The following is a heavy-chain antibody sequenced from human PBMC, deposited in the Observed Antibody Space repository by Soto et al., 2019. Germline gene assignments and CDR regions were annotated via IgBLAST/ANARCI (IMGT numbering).Heavy chain of an antibody. Sequence: SVKVSCKASGGPFSNYAIHWVRQAPGQGLEWMGGIIPTFTTGIIPIFGTPTYAQNFQGRVTIPADESTSTAYMELSSLRSDDTAVYYGARGDKGDVYRYGPYPDYYCSMDVWGQGTTVTVSS. CDR3: ARGDKGDVYRYGPYPDYYCSMDV. CDR1: GGPFSNYA. V-gene: IGHV1-69*13. CDR2: IIPTFTTGIIPIFGTP. J-gene: IGHJ6*02. D-gene: IGHD5-18*01.